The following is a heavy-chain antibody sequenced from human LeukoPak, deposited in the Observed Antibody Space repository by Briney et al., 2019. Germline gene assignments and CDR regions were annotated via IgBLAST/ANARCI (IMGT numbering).Heavy chain of an antibody. Sequence: PSGTLSLTCSVSGGSINTNNWWTWFRQPPGKTLEWIGQIFYSGSTNYNPSLKSRVTMSVEKSKNQFSLKLSSVTAADTAVYYCARDEVLRVRGQGILVTVSS. J-gene: IGHJ4*02. D-gene: IGHD3-10*01. CDR1: GGSINTNNW. V-gene: IGHV4-4*02. CDR3: ARDEVLRV. CDR2: IFYSGST.